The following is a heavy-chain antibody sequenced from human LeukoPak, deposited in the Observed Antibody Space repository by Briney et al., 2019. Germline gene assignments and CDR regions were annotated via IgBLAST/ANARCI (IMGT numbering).Heavy chain of an antibody. D-gene: IGHD7-27*01. V-gene: IGHV4-30-4*01. J-gene: IGHJ5*02. CDR1: GGSISSGDYY. CDR2: IYYSGST. Sequence: SETLSLTCTVSGGSISSGDYYWSWIRQPPGKGLEWIGYIYYSGSTYYNPSLKSRVTISVDTSKNQFSLKLSSVTAADTAVYYCARESLPYLGGFDPWGQGTLVTVSS. CDR3: ARESLPYLGGFDP.